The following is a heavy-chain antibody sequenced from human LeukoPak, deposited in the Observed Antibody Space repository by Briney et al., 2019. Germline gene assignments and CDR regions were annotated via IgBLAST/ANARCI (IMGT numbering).Heavy chain of an antibody. D-gene: IGHD2-2*01. J-gene: IGHJ4*02. Sequence: SQTLSLTCTVSGVSISSGSYYWSWIRQPAGKGLEWIGRIYTSGSTNYNPSLKSRVTISVDTSKNQFSLKLSSVTAADTAVYYCARDRGYCSSTSCYYYFDYWGQGTLVTVSS. CDR2: IYTSGST. V-gene: IGHV4-61*02. CDR3: ARDRGYCSSTSCYYYFDY. CDR1: GVSISSGSYY.